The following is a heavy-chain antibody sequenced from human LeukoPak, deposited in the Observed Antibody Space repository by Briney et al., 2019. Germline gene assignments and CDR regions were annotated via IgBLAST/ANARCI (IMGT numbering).Heavy chain of an antibody. Sequence: HGESLKISCKGSGYSFTNYWITWVRQMPGKGLEWMGRIDPSDFYHKYSTSFQGTVTISAEKSISTAYLQWSSLKALDTAVYYCARDLISPREGGELIWDYWGQGTLVTVSS. D-gene: IGHD1-26*01. CDR1: GYSFTNYW. J-gene: IGHJ4*02. CDR3: ARDLISPREGGELIWDY. CDR2: IDPSDFYH. V-gene: IGHV5-10-1*01.